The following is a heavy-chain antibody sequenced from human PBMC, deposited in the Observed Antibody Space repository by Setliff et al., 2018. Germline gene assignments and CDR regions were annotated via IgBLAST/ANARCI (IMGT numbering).Heavy chain of an antibody. CDR3: TTPLIVVVPAATLRGYSGYEITDY. J-gene: IGHJ4*02. D-gene: IGHD2-2*01. CDR1: GFTFSSYW. Sequence: GGSLRLSCAASGFTFSSYWMSWVRQAPGKGLEWVGRIKSKTDGGTTDYAAPVKGRFTISRDDSKSTLYLQMNSLKTEDTAVYYCTTPLIVVVPAATLRGYSGYEITDYWGQGTLVTVSS. CDR2: IKSKTDGGTT. V-gene: IGHV3-15*01.